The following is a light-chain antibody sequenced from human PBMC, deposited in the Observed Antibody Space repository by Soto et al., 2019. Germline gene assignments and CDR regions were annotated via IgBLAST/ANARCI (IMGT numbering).Light chain of an antibody. V-gene: IGLV2-8*01. CDR1: SRDVGGYNF. CDR2: EVS. J-gene: IGLJ2*01. CDR3: SSSAGSNTFVV. Sequence: QSALTQPPSASGSPGQSVTISCSGTSRDVGGYNFVSWYQQHPGKAPKLMIYEVSKRPSGVPDRFSGYKSGNTASLIVSGLQAEDEADYYCSSSAGSNTFVVFGGGTQLTVL.